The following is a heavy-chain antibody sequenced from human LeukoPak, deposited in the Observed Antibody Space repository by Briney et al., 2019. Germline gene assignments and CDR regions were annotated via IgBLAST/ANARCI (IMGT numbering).Heavy chain of an antibody. D-gene: IGHD4-23*01. V-gene: IGHV3-7*01. CDR1: GFTFSSYW. Sequence: GGSLRLSCAASGFTFSSYWMTWVRQAPGKGLEWVATIKQDGSEIYYGDSVKGRFTISRDNAKNSLYLQMHSLRVDDTAVYYCVTHEVTVITRSTFDYWGQGTLLTVSS. CDR2: IKQDGSEI. J-gene: IGHJ4*02. CDR3: VTHEVTVITRSTFDY.